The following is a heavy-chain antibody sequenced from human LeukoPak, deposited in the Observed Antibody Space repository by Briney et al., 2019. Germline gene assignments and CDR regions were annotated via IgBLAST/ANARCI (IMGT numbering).Heavy chain of an antibody. Sequence: ASVKVSCKASGGTFSGYAISWVRQAPGQGLEWMGRIIPIFGTANYAQKFQGRVTITTDESTSTAYMELSSLRSEDTAVYYCARGNGYYDSSGYHGAFDIWGQGTMVTVSS. CDR1: GGTFSGYA. CDR3: ARGNGYYDSSGYHGAFDI. V-gene: IGHV1-69*05. J-gene: IGHJ3*02. CDR2: IIPIFGTA. D-gene: IGHD3-22*01.